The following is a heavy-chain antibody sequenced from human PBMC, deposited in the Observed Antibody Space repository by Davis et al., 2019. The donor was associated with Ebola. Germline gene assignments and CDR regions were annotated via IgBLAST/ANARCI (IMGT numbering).Heavy chain of an antibody. CDR2: IIPIFDTT. J-gene: IGHJ4*02. CDR1: GGTFSSYA. CDR3: ARVSGSSGWYD. V-gene: IGHV1-69*13. D-gene: IGHD6-19*01. Sequence: AASVKVSCKASGGTFSSYAISWVRQAPGQGLEWMGEIIPIFDTTNYAQKFQGRVTITADESTSTAYMELSSLRSEGSAVYYCARVSGSSGWYDWGQGTLVTVSS.